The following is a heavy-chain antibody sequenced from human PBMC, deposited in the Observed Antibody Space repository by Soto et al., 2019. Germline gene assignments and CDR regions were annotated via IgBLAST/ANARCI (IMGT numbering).Heavy chain of an antibody. Sequence: SETLSLTCIVSNGSISGHYWSWIRQPPGKGLEWIGYIYYSGSATYNPSLRSRVTISLDTSKNQFSLKLNSVTATDTAIYYCAIADTKSSLRRPFHYYWGPGTLVTVSA. CDR3: AIADTKSSLRRPFHYY. CDR2: IYYSGSA. D-gene: IGHD6-25*01. V-gene: IGHV4-59*08. J-gene: IGHJ4*02. CDR1: NGSISGHY.